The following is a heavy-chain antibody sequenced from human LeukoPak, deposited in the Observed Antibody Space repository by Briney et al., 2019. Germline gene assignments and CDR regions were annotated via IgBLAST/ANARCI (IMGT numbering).Heavy chain of an antibody. Sequence: ASVKVSCKASGYTFTSYYMHWVRQAPGQGLERMGIINPSGGSTSYAQKFQGRVTMTRDTSTSTVYMELSSLRSEDTAVYYCARDPAYCGGDCLSGIDYWGQGTLVTVSS. V-gene: IGHV1-46*01. CDR3: ARDPAYCGGDCLSGIDY. CDR1: GYTFTSYY. D-gene: IGHD2-21*02. J-gene: IGHJ4*02. CDR2: INPSGGST.